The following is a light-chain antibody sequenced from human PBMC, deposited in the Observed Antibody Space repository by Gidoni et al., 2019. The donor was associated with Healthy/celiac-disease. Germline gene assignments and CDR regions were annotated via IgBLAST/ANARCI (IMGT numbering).Light chain of an antibody. J-gene: IGLJ2*01. CDR3: AAWDDSLSGV. V-gene: IGLV1-47*02. Sequence: QSVLTQPPSASGTPGQRVTIACSGSSSNIGSNYVYWYQQLPGTAPKLPIFSNNQRPSGVPDRFSGSKSGTSASLAISGLRSEDEADYYCAAWDDSLSGVFGGGTKLTVL. CDR1: SSNIGSNY. CDR2: SNN.